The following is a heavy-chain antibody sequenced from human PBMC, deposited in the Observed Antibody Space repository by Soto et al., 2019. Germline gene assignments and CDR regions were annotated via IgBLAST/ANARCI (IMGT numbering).Heavy chain of an antibody. CDR1: GGSISSSSYY. J-gene: IGHJ4*02. D-gene: IGHD2-15*01. Sequence: QLQLQESGPGLVKPSETLSLTCTVSGGSISSSSYYWGWIRQPPGQGLEWIGSIYYSGSTYYNPSLKSRVPISVDTSKNQFSLKLSSVTAADTAVYYCARLPLVVVAAYGGGFDYWGQGTLVTVSS. V-gene: IGHV4-39*01. CDR3: ARLPLVVVAAYGGGFDY. CDR2: IYYSGST.